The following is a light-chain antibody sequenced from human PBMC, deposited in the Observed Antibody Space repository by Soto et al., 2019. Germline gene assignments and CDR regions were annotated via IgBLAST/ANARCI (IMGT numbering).Light chain of an antibody. CDR3: SSYAGSNIYV. CDR1: SSDVGRYNY. CDR2: GVT. V-gene: IGLV2-8*01. J-gene: IGLJ7*01. Sequence: QSALTQPPSASGSPGQSVTFSCTGTSSDVGRYNYVSWYQQHPGKAPKLLIYGVTQRPSGVPERFSGSKSGNTASLTVSGLQDEDEGYYYCSSYAGSNIYVFGTGTQLTVL.